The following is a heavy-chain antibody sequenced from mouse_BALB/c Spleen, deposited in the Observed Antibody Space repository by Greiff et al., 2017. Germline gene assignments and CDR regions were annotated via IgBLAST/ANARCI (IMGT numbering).Heavy chain of an antibody. CDR2: IDPANGNT. J-gene: IGHJ3*01. V-gene: IGHV14-3*02. D-gene: IGHD1-1*01. CDR3: ARDYYGSSRWGFAY. CDR1: GFNIKDTY. Sequence: VQLQQSGAELVKPGASVKLSCTASGFNIKDTYMHWVKQRPEQGLEWIGRIDPANGNTKYDPKFQGKATITADTSSNTAYLQLSSLTSEDTAVYYCARDYYGSSRWGFAYWGQGTLVTVSA.